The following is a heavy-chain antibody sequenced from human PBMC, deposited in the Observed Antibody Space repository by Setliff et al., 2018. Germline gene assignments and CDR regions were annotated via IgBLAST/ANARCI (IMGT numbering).Heavy chain of an antibody. V-gene: IGHV4-61*09. CDR1: GDSISRAKYY. Sequence: SETLSLTCTVSGDSISRAKYYWSWIRQPAGKGLEWLGQIYTSWSTNYNPSLKGRATLSIDASKRQFSLKLTSVTAADTAVYYCARMSGFQYMDVWGKGTTVTVSS. CDR3: ARMSGFQYMDV. J-gene: IGHJ6*03. D-gene: IGHD3-3*01. CDR2: IYTSWST.